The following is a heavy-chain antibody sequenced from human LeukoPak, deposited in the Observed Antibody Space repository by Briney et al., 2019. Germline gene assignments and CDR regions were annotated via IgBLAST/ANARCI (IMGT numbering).Heavy chain of an antibody. CDR2: ISPNSGDT. CDR3: AAVGATTAGGYDY. D-gene: IGHD1-26*01. V-gene: IGHV1-2*02. J-gene: IGHJ4*02. CDR1: GYTFTDYN. Sequence: ASVKVSFKASGYTFTDYNMHWVRQAPGQGLEWMGWISPNSGDTNYAQRFQGRITLTSDTSITTAYMEVNRLRSDDTAVYYCAAVGATTAGGYDYWGQGTLVTVSS.